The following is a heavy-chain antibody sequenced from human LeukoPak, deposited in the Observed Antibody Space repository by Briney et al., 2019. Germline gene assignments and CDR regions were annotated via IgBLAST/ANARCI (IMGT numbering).Heavy chain of an antibody. V-gene: IGHV3-53*01. Sequence: GGSLRLSCAGSGLIVSSNYMTWVRQAPGKGLEWVSILYGGSSGATYYADSVKGRFTISRGNSKNTLYLQMNSLRAEDTAVYYCARGGCSSTSCYLDYWGQGTLVTVSS. CDR2: LYGGSSGAT. J-gene: IGHJ4*02. CDR3: ARGGCSSTSCYLDY. CDR1: GLIVSSNY. D-gene: IGHD2-2*01.